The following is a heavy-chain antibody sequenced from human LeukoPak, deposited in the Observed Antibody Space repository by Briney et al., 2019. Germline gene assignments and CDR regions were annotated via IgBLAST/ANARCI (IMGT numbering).Heavy chain of an antibody. CDR2: ISSSSSTI. D-gene: IGHD2-2*01. CDR3: AREPLYQLPDY. CDR1: GFTFSSYS. V-gene: IGHV3-48*01. J-gene: IGHJ4*02. Sequence: GESLRLSCAASGFTFSSYSMNWVRQAPGKGLEWVSYISSSSSTIYYADSVKGRFTISRDNAKNSLYLQMNSLRAEDTAVYYCAREPLYQLPDYWGQGTLVTVSS.